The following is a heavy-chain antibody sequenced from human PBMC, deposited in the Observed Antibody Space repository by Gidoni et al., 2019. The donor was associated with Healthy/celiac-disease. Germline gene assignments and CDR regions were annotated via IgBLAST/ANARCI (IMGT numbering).Heavy chain of an antibody. CDR3: ARNGYYYDSSGYYGHLIDY. J-gene: IGHJ4*02. D-gene: IGHD3-22*01. Sequence: QVQLQESGPGLVKPSQTLSLTCTVSGGSISSGGYYWSWIRQHPGKGLEWIGYIYYSGSTYYNPSLKSRVTISVDPSKNQFSLKLSSVTAADTAVYYCARNGYYYDSSGYYGHLIDYWGQGTLVTVSS. CDR1: GGSISSGGYY. V-gene: IGHV4-31*03. CDR2: IYYSGST.